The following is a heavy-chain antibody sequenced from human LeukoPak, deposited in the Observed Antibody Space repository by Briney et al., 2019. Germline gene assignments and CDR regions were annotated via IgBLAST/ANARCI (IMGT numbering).Heavy chain of an antibody. CDR1: GGSISSYY. CDR3: ARVGCSSTSCPFDY. Sequence: SSETLSLTCTVSGGSISSYYWSWIRQPPGKGLEWIGYIYYSGSTNYNPSLKSRVTISVDTSKNQFSLKLSSVTAADTAVYYCARVGCSSTSCPFDYWGQGTLVTVSS. V-gene: IGHV4-59*01. CDR2: IYYSGST. J-gene: IGHJ4*02. D-gene: IGHD2-2*01.